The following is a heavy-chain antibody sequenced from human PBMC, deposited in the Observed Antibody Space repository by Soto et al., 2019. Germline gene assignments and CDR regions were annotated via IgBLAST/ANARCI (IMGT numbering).Heavy chain of an antibody. CDR3: AKDGDIVVVVAATRGYDY. CDR2: ISGSGGST. V-gene: IGHV3-23*01. Sequence: EVQLLESGGGLVQPGGSLRLSCAASGFTFSSYAMSWVRQAPGKGLEWVSAISGSGGSTYYADSVKGRFTISRDNSKNTXDLQMNSLRAEDTAVYYCAKDGDIVVVVAATRGYDYWGQGTLVTVSS. D-gene: IGHD2-15*01. J-gene: IGHJ4*02. CDR1: GFTFSSYA.